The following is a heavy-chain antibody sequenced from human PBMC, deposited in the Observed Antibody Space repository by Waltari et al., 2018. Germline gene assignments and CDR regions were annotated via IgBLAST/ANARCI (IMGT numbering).Heavy chain of an antibody. CDR1: GDSFTSYA. V-gene: IGHV1-69*06. Sequence: QVQLVQSGAEVKKPGSSVKVSCKPSGDSFTSYAFIWVRQAPGQGLEWMGGIIPLFGTTHYEQKFQGRVTITADRSAGTTYMEVTNLTSDDTAVYFCARVRMDYYGSAMWGPGTLVTVSS. CDR3: ARVRMDYYGSAM. D-gene: IGHD3-10*01. CDR2: IIPLFGTT. J-gene: IGHJ4*02.